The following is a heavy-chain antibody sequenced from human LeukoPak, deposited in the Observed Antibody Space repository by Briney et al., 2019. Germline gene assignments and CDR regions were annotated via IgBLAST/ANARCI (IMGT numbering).Heavy chain of an antibody. Sequence: SETLSLTCTVSGGSISSYYWSWIRQPAGKGLEWIGRIYTSGNTNYNPSLKSRVITSADKSKNQFSLKLSSVTAADTAVYYCARVLVGASYYYYYMDVWGKGTTVTVSS. CDR3: ARVLVGASYYYYYMDV. J-gene: IGHJ6*03. CDR1: GGSISSYY. D-gene: IGHD1-26*01. CDR2: IYTSGNT. V-gene: IGHV4-4*07.